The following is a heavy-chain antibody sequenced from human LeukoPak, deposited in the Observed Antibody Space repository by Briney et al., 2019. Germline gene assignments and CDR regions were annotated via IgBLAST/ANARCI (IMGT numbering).Heavy chain of an antibody. CDR1: GYTFTSYG. J-gene: IGHJ6*02. Sequence: GASVKVSCKASGYTFTSYGSSWVRQAPGQGIEWMGWISAYNGNTNYAQKLQGRVTMTTDTSTSTAYMELRSLRSDDTAVYYCATYYYYDSSGSYYYYGMDVWGQGTTVTVSS. D-gene: IGHD3-22*01. CDR2: ISAYNGNT. CDR3: ATYYYYDSSGSYYYYGMDV. V-gene: IGHV1-18*01.